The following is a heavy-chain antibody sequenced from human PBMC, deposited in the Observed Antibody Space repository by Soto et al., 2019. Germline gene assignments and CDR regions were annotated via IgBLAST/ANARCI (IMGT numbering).Heavy chain of an antibody. CDR3: ARLLGGSSYVSPDY. CDR1: GFPFGGYG. Sequence: QVQLVESGGGVVQPGGSLRLSCEASGFPFGGYGMHWVRQSPGEGLEWVAVFANDGSYQYYADSMKGRFTISRDNSKNTLYLQMDSLRPGDTAVYYCARLLGGSSYVSPDYWGQGTLVTVSS. CDR2: FANDGSYQ. V-gene: IGHV3-30*03. D-gene: IGHD6-13*01. J-gene: IGHJ4*02.